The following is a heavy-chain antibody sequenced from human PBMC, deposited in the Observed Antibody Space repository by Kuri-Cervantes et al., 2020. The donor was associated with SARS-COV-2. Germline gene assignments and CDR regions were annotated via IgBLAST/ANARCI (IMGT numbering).Heavy chain of an antibody. D-gene: IGHD5-12*01. CDR3: ARDSVATIEGYYYYYMDV. J-gene: IGHJ6*03. CDR1: GYTFTGYY. CDR2: INPNSGGT. V-gene: IGHV1-2*02. Sequence: ASVKVSCKASGYTFTGYYMHWVRQAPGQGLEWMGWINPNSGGTNYAQKFQGRVTMTRDTSISTAYMELSRPRSDDTAVYYCARDSVATIEGYYYYYMDVWGKGTTVTVSS.